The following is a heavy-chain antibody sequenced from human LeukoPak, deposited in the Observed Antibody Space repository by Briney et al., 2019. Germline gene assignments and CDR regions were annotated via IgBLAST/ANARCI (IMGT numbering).Heavy chain of an antibody. Sequence: GGSLRLSCAASGFTFSSYWMSWVRQAPGKGLEWVSAISGSGGSTYYADSVKGRFTISRDNSKNTLYLQMNSLRAEDTAVYYCAKLGCSGGSCYSLFDYWGQGTLVTVSS. V-gene: IGHV3-23*01. CDR1: GFTFSSYW. CDR2: ISGSGGST. D-gene: IGHD2-15*01. CDR3: AKLGCSGGSCYSLFDY. J-gene: IGHJ4*02.